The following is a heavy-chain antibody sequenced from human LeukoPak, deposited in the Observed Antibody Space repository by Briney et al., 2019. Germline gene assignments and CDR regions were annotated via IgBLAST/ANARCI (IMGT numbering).Heavy chain of an antibody. CDR2: IWYDGSTK. CDR1: GFSFKDTG. D-gene: IGHD6-13*01. V-gene: IGHV3-33*01. J-gene: IGHJ6*02. Sequence: PGGSLRLSCAASGFSFKDTGMHWVRQAPGKSPEWLTIIWYDGSTKYYAAYVKGRFTVSRDNSKNILYLQMNRLRAEDTAVYYCARDIVSGIAAAGYYYGMDVWGQGTTVTVSS. CDR3: ARDIVSGIAAAGYYYGMDV.